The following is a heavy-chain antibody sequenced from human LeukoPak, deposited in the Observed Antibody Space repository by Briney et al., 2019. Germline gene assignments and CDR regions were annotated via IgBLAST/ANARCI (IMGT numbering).Heavy chain of an antibody. J-gene: IGHJ3*02. CDR3: ARGIVGAIPGAFDI. D-gene: IGHD1-26*01. Sequence: SETLSLTCTVSGYSISSGYYWGWIRQPPGKGLEWIGSIYHSGSTYYNPSLKSRVTISVDTSKNQFSLKLSSVTAADTAVYYCARGIVGAIPGAFDIWGQGTMVTVSS. CDR2: IYHSGST. CDR1: GYSISSGYY. V-gene: IGHV4-38-2*02.